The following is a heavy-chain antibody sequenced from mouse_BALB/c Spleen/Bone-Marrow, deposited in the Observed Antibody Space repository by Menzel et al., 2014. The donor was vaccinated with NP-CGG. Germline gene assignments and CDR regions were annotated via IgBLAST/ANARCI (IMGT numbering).Heavy chain of an antibody. CDR3: AIAYFGSYEYYFDF. V-gene: IGHV2-9*02. CDR1: GFSLTSYG. CDR2: IWAGGST. D-gene: IGHD2-10*01. J-gene: IGHJ2*01. Sequence: VKLMESGPGLVAPSQSLSITCTVSGFSLTSYGVHWVRQPPGKGLEWLGIIWAGGSTNYNSALMSRLSISKDNSKSQVFLKMNSLQTDDTAMYYCAIAYFGSYEYYFDFWGQGTTLTVSS.